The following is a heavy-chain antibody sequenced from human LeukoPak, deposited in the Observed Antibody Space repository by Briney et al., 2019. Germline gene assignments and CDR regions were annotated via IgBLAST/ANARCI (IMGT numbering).Heavy chain of an antibody. CDR3: ARGWDYDSGGRPTAYVY. CDR1: GGTFSSYA. D-gene: IGHD3-22*01. J-gene: IGHJ4*02. Sequence: GASVKVSCKASGGTFSSYAISWVRQAPGQGLEWMGGIIPIFGTANYAQKFQGKVTITADESTSTAYMELSSLRSEDTAVYYCARGWDYDSGGRPTAYVYWGQGTLVSVPS. CDR2: IIPIFGTA. V-gene: IGHV1-69*13.